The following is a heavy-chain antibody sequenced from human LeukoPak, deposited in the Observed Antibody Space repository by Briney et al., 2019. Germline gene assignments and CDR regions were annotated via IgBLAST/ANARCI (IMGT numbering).Heavy chain of an antibody. CDR1: GFTFSSYS. D-gene: IGHD4-17*01. CDR3: ARDYGDALGYYYYMDV. Sequence: GGSLRPSCAASGFTFSSYSMNWVRQAPGKGLEWVSSISSSSSYIYYADSVKGRFTISRDNAKNSLYLQMNSLRAEDTAVYYCARDYGDALGYYYYMDVWGKGTTVTVSS. J-gene: IGHJ6*03. V-gene: IGHV3-21*01. CDR2: ISSSSSYI.